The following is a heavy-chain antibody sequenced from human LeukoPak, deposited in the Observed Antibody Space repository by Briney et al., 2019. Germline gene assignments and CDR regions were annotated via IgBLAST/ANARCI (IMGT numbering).Heavy chain of an antibody. CDR1: GGSFSGYY. Sequence: SETLSLTCAVYGGSFSGYYWSWIRQPPGKGLEWIGEINHSGSTNYNPSLKSRVTISVDTSKNQFSLKLSSVTAADTAVYYCARGSKYYDYVWGSRWGKPDYWGQGTLVTVSS. J-gene: IGHJ4*02. V-gene: IGHV4-34*01. D-gene: IGHD3-16*01. CDR3: ARGSKYYDYVWGSRWGKPDY. CDR2: INHSGST.